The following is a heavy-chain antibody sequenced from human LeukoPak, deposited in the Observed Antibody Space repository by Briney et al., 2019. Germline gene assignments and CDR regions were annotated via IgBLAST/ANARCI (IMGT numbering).Heavy chain of an antibody. D-gene: IGHD1-14*01. V-gene: IGHV3-11*05. J-gene: IGHJ4*02. Sequence: GGSLRLSCAASGFMFSDYYMSWIRKVPGKGLEWVSYISGTSSFTNYAASVKGRFTISRDNAKNSLFLQMNSLRAEDTAVYYCARDLGISAYWGQGALVTVSS. CDR3: ARDLGISAY. CDR1: GFMFSDYY. CDR2: ISGTSSFT.